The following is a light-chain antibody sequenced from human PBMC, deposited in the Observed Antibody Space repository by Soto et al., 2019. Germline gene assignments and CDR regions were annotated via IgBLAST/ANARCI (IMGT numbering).Light chain of an antibody. CDR2: GAS. V-gene: IGKV3-20*01. J-gene: IGKJ1*01. CDR3: QQYMRSVK. Sequence: EIVLTQSPGSLSLSPGQRATLSCRASQRVDTTFFAWYQKKPGQAPRLLSYGASKRATGIPDRFSGSGSGTYFTLISSRLEPEDFAVYYGQQYMRSVKFGQGTKVEIK. CDR1: QRVDTTF.